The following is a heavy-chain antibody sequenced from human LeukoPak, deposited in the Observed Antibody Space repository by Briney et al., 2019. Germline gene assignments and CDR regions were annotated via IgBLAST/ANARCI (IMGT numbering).Heavy chain of an antibody. V-gene: IGHV3-64*01. CDR2: ISSNGVAT. D-gene: IGHD5-12*01. CDR3: ARERSVAAWDAFDI. Sequence: GGSLRLSCAASGFTFNNYAMHWVRQAPGKGLEYVSGISSNGVATYYANSVKGRFTISRDNSKNTHYLQMDSLRVEDTAVYYCARERSVAAWDAFDIWGQGTVVTVSS. CDR1: GFTFNNYA. J-gene: IGHJ3*02.